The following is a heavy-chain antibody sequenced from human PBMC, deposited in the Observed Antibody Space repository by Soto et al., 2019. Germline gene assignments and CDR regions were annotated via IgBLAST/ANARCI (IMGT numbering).Heavy chain of an antibody. Sequence: QLLESGGGFVQPGGSLRLSCVASGFTFSNFAMAWVLQAPGEGLEWVSAIRGSGDDTFYADSMKGRFTISRDNSKDPLSLQINSLRAEDTAVYYCANPIPKTGTTFGFWGQGTRVTVAS. J-gene: IGHJ4*02. CDR2: IRGSGDDT. V-gene: IGHV3-23*01. CDR3: ANPIPKTGTTFGF. D-gene: IGHD1-1*01. CDR1: GFTFSNFA.